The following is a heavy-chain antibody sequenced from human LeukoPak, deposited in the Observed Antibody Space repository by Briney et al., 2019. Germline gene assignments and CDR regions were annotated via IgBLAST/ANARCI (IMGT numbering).Heavy chain of an antibody. CDR1: GYTFTGYY. J-gene: IGHJ4*02. V-gene: IGHV1-2*02. Sequence: ASVKVSCKASGYTFTGYYMHWVRQAPGQGLEWMGWINPNSGGTNYAQKFQGRVTMTRDTSISTAYMELSRPRSDDTAVYYCARDLESHYHDSSGYYLPRDYWGQGTLVTVSS. D-gene: IGHD3-22*01. CDR3: ARDLESHYHDSSGYYLPRDY. CDR2: INPNSGGT.